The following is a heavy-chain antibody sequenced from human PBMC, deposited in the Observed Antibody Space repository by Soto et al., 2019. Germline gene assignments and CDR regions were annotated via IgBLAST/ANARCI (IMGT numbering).Heavy chain of an antibody. CDR3: ARLPVGATLGDI. D-gene: IGHD1-26*01. J-gene: IGHJ3*02. CDR2: IYYSGST. CDR1: GGSISSSSYY. Sequence: QLQLQESGPGLVKPSETLSLTCTVSGGSISSSSYYWGWIRQPPGKGLEWIGTIYYSGSTHYNSSLKSRATISLDTSKNQFSLKLNSVTAADTAVYYCARLPVGATLGDIWGQGTMVTVSS. V-gene: IGHV4-39*01.